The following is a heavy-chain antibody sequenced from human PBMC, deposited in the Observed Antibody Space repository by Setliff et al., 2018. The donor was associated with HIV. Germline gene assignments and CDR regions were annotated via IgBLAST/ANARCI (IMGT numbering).Heavy chain of an antibody. CDR2: IYYSGST. CDR3: ASLYNWNPRGGVGGAFDI. J-gene: IGHJ3*02. CDR1: GGSISSSSYY. V-gene: IGHV4-39*07. D-gene: IGHD1-20*01. Sequence: SETLSLTCTVSGGSISSSSYYWSWIRQPAGKGLEWIGRIYYSGSTYYNPSLKSRVTILVDTSKKQLSLKMSSVTAADTAVYYCASLYNWNPRGGVGGAFDIWGQGTMVTVSS.